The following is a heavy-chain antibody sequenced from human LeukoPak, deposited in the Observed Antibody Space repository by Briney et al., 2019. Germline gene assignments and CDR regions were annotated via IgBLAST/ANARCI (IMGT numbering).Heavy chain of an antibody. D-gene: IGHD2-15*01. V-gene: IGHV1-2*02. CDR1: GYTFTGYY. J-gene: IGHJ4*02. Sequence: GASVTVSYKASGYTFTGYYMHWVRQAPGQGLEWMGWINPNSGGTNYAQKFQGRVTMTRDTSISTDYMELSRLRSDDTAVYYCARASQWSVDYWGQGTLVTVSS. CDR3: ARASQWSVDY. CDR2: INPNSGGT.